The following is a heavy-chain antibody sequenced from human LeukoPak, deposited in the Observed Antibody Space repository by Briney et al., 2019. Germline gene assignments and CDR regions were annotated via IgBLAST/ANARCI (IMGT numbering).Heavy chain of an antibody. D-gene: IGHD5-24*01. J-gene: IGHJ4*02. V-gene: IGHV3-21*01. CDR1: GFTFSSHS. CDR3: ARERDEGFDY. CDR2: FGTRSSSI. Sequence: GGSLRPSCAASGFTFSSHSMNWVRQAPGKGLEWVSSFGTRSSSIYYADSVKGRFTISRDNARNSLYLQMNSLKAEDTAVYYCARERDEGFDYWGQGTLVTVSS.